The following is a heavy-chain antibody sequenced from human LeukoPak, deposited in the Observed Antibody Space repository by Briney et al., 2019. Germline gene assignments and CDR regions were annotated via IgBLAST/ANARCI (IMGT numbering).Heavy chain of an antibody. J-gene: IGHJ4*02. V-gene: IGHV3-15*01. CDR3: TTGPGNSGY. CDR1: GFTFSYAW. Sequence: GGSLRLSCAASGFTFSYAWMSWVRQAPGKGLEWVGRTKSTTVDGTPEYAAPVKGRFTISRDDSKNTVYLQMNSLKTEDTAVYYCTTGPGNSGYWGQGTLVTVAS. D-gene: IGHD4-23*01. CDR2: TKSTTVDGTP.